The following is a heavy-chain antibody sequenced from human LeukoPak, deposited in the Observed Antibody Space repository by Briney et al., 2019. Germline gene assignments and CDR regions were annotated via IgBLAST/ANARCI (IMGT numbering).Heavy chain of an antibody. V-gene: IGHV3-53*01. D-gene: IGHD5-12*01. CDR1: GFTVSSNY. Sequence: GGSLRLSCAASGFTVSSNYMSWVRQAPGKGLEWVSVIYSGGSTYYADSVKGRFTISRDNSKNTLYLQMNSLRAEDTAVYYCARGEVATDWFDPWGQGTLVTVSS. CDR3: ARGEVATDWFDP. CDR2: IYSGGST. J-gene: IGHJ5*02.